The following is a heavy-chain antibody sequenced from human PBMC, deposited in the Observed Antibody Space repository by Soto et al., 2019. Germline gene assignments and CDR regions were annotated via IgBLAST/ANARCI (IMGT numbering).Heavy chain of an antibody. D-gene: IGHD1-26*01. Sequence: SETLSLSCTVSGGSISSGGYYWSWIRQHPGKGLEWIGYIYYSGSTYYNPSLKSRVTISVDTSKNQFSLKLSSVTAADTAVYYCARPFGAIDAFDIWGQGTMVTVSS. CDR3: ARPFGAIDAFDI. V-gene: IGHV4-31*03. J-gene: IGHJ3*02. CDR2: IYYSGST. CDR1: GGSISSGGYY.